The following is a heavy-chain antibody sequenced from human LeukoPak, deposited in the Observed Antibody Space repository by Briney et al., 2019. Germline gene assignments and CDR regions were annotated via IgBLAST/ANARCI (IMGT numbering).Heavy chain of an antibody. CDR1: GGSINNYY. J-gene: IGHJ4*02. Sequence: SETLSLTCSVSGGSINNYYWSWIRQPAGKGLEWIGRIYSSGSTNSNPSLKSRVTMSVDTSKNQFSLKLSSVTAADTAVYFCASGYGLGSPYYFDYWGQGTLVTVSS. D-gene: IGHD3/OR15-3a*01. CDR3: ASGYGLGSPYYFDY. V-gene: IGHV4-4*07. CDR2: IYSSGST.